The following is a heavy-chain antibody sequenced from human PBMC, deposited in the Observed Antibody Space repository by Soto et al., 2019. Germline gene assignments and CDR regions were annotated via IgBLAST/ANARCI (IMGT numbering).Heavy chain of an antibody. CDR3: ARENDSSGPSDAFDI. CDR1: GYTFTGYY. Sequence: ASVKVSCKASGYTFTGYYMHWVRQAPGQGLGWMGWINPNSGGTNYAQKFQGRVTMTRDTSISTAYMELSRLRSDDTAVYYCARENDSSGPSDAFDIWGQGTMVTVSS. J-gene: IGHJ3*02. CDR2: INPNSGGT. D-gene: IGHD3-22*01. V-gene: IGHV1-2*02.